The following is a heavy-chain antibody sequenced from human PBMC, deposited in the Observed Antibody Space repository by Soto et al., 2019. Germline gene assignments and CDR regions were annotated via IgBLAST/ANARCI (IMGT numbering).Heavy chain of an antibody. J-gene: IGHJ4*02. CDR2: ISGSDGRT. CDR3: VRATYFSDSSGYTRCFDY. D-gene: IGHD3-22*01. Sequence: SCAASVFTFSSYAMSWVRQAPGKGLEWVSTISGSDGRTYSTDSVKGRFTISRDNSRNTAYLQMNSLKTEDTAVYYCVRATYFSDSSGYTRCFDYWGQGTLVTVSS. CDR1: VFTFSSYA. V-gene: IGHV3-23*01.